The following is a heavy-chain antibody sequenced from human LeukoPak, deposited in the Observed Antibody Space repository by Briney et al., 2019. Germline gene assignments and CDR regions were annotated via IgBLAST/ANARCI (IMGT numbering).Heavy chain of an antibody. CDR2: VHLDGRT. CDR1: GGSVINTNW. Sequence: KPSGTLSLTCGVSGGSVINTNWWTWVRQPPGKGLEWIGEVHLDGRTNSNPSLESRLTMSVDVSENQVSLKLTSVTAADTAVYYCAREGGFYRPLDYSGQGTLVTVSS. V-gene: IGHV4-4*02. J-gene: IGHJ4*02. CDR3: AREGGFYRPLDY. D-gene: IGHD3-3*01.